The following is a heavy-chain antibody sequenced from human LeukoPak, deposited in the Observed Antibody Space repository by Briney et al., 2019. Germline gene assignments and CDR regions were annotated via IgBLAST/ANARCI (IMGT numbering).Heavy chain of an antibody. D-gene: IGHD3-22*01. J-gene: IGHJ4*02. V-gene: IGHV3-48*03. CDR2: ISSSGATT. CDR1: TFTISGYG. Sequence: PGGSLRLSCTASTFTISGYGLNWVRQAPGKGLEWVSFISSSGATTYYADSVKGRFTISRDNAKNSVYLQMNSLRAEDTAAYYCARDRSYYDSSGYYQYFDYWGQGSLVTVSS. CDR3: ARDRSYYDSSGYYQYFDY.